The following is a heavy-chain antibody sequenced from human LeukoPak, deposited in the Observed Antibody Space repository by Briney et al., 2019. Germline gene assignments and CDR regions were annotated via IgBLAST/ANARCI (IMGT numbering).Heavy chain of an antibody. D-gene: IGHD6-13*01. CDR2: IRYDAINK. J-gene: IGHJ4*02. V-gene: IGHV3-30*02. CDR1: GFTFSTYG. Sequence: GGSLRLSCAASGFTFSTYGMHWVRQAPGKGLEWVAFIRYDAINKYYADSVKGRFTISRDNSKNTLYLQMNSLRAEDTAVYYCAKDAKAAAGYWGQGTLVTVSS. CDR3: AKDAKAAAGY.